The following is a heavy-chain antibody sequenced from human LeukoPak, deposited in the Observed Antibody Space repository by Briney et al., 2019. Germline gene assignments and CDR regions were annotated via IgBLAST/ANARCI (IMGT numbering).Heavy chain of an antibody. CDR2: ISSSSTTI. Sequence: PGGSLRLSCAASGFTFSSYSMMWVRQAPGKGLEWVSYISSSSTTIHYADSVKGRSTISRDNAKNSVYLQMNSLRAEDTAVYYCARALWAQRSSAYFDYWGQGTLVTVSS. V-gene: IGHV3-48*01. CDR1: GFTFSSYS. CDR3: ARALWAQRSSAYFDY. J-gene: IGHJ4*02. D-gene: IGHD2-21*01.